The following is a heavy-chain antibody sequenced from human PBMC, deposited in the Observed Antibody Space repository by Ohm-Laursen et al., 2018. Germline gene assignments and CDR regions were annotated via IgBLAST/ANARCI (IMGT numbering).Heavy chain of an antibody. J-gene: IGHJ6*02. CDR1: GYSFNSNH. D-gene: IGHD3-3*01. V-gene: IGHV1-46*02. Sequence: SVKVSCKPSGYSFNSNHMQWLRQAPGQGLEWMGIIKSTDDTRTYAQKFQGRVTMTKDRSTSTVYMELSSLRSDDTAVYYCARDFEWATDVWGQGTLVTVSS. CDR2: IKSTDDTR. CDR3: ARDFEWATDV.